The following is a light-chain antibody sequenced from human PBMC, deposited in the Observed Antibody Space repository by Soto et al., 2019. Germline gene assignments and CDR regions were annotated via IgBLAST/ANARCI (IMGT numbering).Light chain of an antibody. V-gene: IGLV2-23*02. Sequence: QCALTQPAYGSRAHVESRSISCAENGSDVGAYNLVSWYQQHPGKAPKLIICEVNTRPSGISNRFSGSKSGDTASLTISGLQAEDEADYFCCSYAGTVAYVFGTGTKVTVL. J-gene: IGLJ1*01. CDR2: EVN. CDR1: GSDVGAYNL. CDR3: CSYAGTVAYV.